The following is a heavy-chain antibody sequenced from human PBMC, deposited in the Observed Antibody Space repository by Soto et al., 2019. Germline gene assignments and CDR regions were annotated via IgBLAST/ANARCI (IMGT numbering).Heavy chain of an antibody. CDR1: GFTVSSKY. V-gene: IGHV3-53*01. D-gene: IGHD6-19*01. J-gene: IGHJ4*02. CDR3: VQTTGWPGFDF. CDR2: IYGGGTT. Sequence: EVQLVESGGGLIQPGGSLRLSCAASGFTVSSKYMTWVRQAPGKGLEWVSVIYGGGTTYYADSVKGRFTISRDNSKNTLYLQVNSVRAEDTAVYYCVQTTGWPGFDFWGQGTLVTVSS.